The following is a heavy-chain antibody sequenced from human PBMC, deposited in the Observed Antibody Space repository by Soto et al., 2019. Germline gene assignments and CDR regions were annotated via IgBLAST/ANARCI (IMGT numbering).Heavy chain of an antibody. CDR1: VGTFSTYT. V-gene: IGHV1-69*04. D-gene: IGHD4-4*01. CDR3: AGDPDSHYNDSHASSYP. CDR2: IIPIIGII. J-gene: IGHJ5*02. Sequence: GASVTVSCTASVGTFSTYTITWVRQAPGQGLEWMGRIIPIIGIINYAQKFQGRVTISADKFTGTAYMELTGLRFDDTAVYYCAGDPDSHYNDSHASSYPWGQGTLVTVSS.